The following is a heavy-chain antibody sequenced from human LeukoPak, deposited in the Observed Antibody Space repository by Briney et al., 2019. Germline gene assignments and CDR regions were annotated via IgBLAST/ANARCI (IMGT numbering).Heavy chain of an antibody. CDR2: IYSGGST. V-gene: IGHV3-66*01. Sequence: GGSLRLSCAASGFTVSSNYMSWVRQAPGKGLEWVSVIYSGGSTYYADSVKGRFTISRDNSKNTLYLQMNSLRAEDTAVYYCATSSWYVRYFDYWGQGTLVTVSS. CDR1: GFTVSSNY. D-gene: IGHD6-13*01. J-gene: IGHJ4*02. CDR3: ATSSWYVRYFDY.